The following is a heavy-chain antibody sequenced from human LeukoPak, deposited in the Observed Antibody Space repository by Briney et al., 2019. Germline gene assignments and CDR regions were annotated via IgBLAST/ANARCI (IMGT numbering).Heavy chain of an antibody. CDR3: ARDPKIEAFDI. Sequence: GGSLRLSCAASGFTVSSNYMSWVRQAPGKGLEWVSVVYVGGSTYYADSVKGRFTISRDNSKNTLYLQMNSLRAQDTAVYYCARDPKIEAFDIWGQRTMVTVSS. CDR1: GFTVSSNY. CDR2: VYVGGST. V-gene: IGHV3-66*01. J-gene: IGHJ3*02. D-gene: IGHD2/OR15-2a*01.